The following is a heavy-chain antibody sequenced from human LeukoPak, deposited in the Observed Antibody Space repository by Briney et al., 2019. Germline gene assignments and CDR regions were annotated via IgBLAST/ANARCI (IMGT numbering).Heavy chain of an antibody. J-gene: IGHJ5*02. V-gene: IGHV3-53*05. D-gene: IGHD1-26*01. CDR2: IYSGGST. CDR1: GFTVSSNY. CDR3: AKGLLRWELRDWFDP. Sequence: GGSLRLSCAASGFTVSSNYMSWVRQAPGKGLEWVSVIYSGGSTYYADSVKGRFTISRDNGKNSLSLQMNSLRTEDTALYYCAKGLLRWELRDWFDPWGQGTLVTVS.